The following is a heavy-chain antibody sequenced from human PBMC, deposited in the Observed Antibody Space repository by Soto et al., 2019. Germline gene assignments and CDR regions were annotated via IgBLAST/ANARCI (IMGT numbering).Heavy chain of an antibody. CDR1: GYTFSNYA. CDR3: ARGAAADPFDY. CDR2: SSAFNGHT. Sequence: QVQLVQSGAEVKTPGASVKVSCKASGYTFSNYAISWVRKAPGQGLEWMGWSSAFNGHTNYAQKFQGRVTMTTDTATSTAYMELRSLTSDATAVYYCARGAAADPFDYWGQGTLVTVSS. V-gene: IGHV1-18*01. D-gene: IGHD6-13*01. J-gene: IGHJ4*02.